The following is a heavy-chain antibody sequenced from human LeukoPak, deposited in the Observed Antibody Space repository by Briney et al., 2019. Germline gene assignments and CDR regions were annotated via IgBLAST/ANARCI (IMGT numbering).Heavy chain of an antibody. CDR1: GFTFSIYW. CDR2: IKQDGSEK. CDR3: ARSRYYYDQETFDY. D-gene: IGHD3-22*01. J-gene: IGHJ4*02. Sequence: GGSLRLSCAASGFTFSIYWMSWVRQAPGKGLEWVANIKQDGSEKYYVDSVKGRFTISRDNAKNSLYLRMNSLRAEDTAVYYCARSRYYYDQETFDYWGQGTLVTVSS. V-gene: IGHV3-7*01.